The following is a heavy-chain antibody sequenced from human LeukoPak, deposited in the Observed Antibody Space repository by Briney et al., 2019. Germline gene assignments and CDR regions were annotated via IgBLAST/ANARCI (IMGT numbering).Heavy chain of an antibody. CDR1: GFTFSNYW. J-gene: IGHJ5*02. CDR2: IKQDETKT. CDR3: AREASLYCSGNDCYWAFDR. Sequence: PGGSLRLSCVASGFTFSNYWMSWVRQAPGKGLEWVANIKQDETKTYYMDSVKDRFTISRDNAKNSLSLQMNSLRAEDTAMYYCAREASLYCSGNDCYWAFDRWGQGTRVTVSS. V-gene: IGHV3-7*01. D-gene: IGHD2-15*01.